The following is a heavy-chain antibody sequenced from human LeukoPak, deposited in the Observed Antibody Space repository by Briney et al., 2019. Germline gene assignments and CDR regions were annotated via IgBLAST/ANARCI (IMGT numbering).Heavy chain of an antibody. V-gene: IGHV3-48*04. CDR2: ISSSSSTI. Sequence: QPGGSLRLSCAASGFTFRSYSMNWVRQAPGKGLEWVSYISSSSSTIYYADSVKGRFTISRDNAKNSLYLQMNSLRVEDTAVYYCAKEGRSLQTYWGQGTLVTVSS. CDR3: AKEGRSLQTY. CDR1: GFTFRSYS. D-gene: IGHD5-24*01. J-gene: IGHJ4*02.